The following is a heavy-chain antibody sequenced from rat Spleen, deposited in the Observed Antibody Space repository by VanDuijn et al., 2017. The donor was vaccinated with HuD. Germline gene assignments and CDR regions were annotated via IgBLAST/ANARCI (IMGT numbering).Heavy chain of an antibody. J-gene: IGHJ2*01. D-gene: IGHD5-1*01. CDR3: ARAGTTGGSYYFNY. CDR1: GFTFSNSD. CDR2: INYDGSVI. V-gene: IGHV5-25*01. Sequence: EVQLVQTGGGLVHPGRSTKLSCAASGFTFSNSDMAWARQTQTTALQRVASINYDGSVIYYRDSVKGRFTVSRDNAKSTLYLQMDSLRSEDTAIYYCARAGTTGGSYYFNYWGQGVMVTVSS.